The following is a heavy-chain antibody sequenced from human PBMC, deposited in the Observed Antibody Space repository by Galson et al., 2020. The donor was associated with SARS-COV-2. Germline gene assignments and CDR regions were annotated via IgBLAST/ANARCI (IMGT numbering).Heavy chain of an antibody. CDR3: ARAQYPYYMDV. CDR2: ISTGGSP. Sequence: GGSLRPSCAASAFTVRNTYMSCVRQAPGKGLEWVSSISTGGSPYVADSVKGRFTIPRDNSRDTLYLQMNDLRLKDTAVYYCARAQYPYYMDVWGKGTTVTVSS. CDR1: AFTVRNTY. J-gene: IGHJ6*03. D-gene: IGHD2-2*01. V-gene: IGHV3-66*02.